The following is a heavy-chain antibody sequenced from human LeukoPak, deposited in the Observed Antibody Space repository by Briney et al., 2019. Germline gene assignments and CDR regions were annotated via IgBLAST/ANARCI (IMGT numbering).Heavy chain of an antibody. CDR3: VRCYYNYGMDV. CDR1: GFTFSSYA. J-gene: IGHJ6*01. CDR2: ITGNGGGT. V-gene: IGHV3-23*01. Sequence: GGSLRLSCAASGFTFSSYAMTWVRQAPGQGLEWVSYITGNGGGTYYDDSGKGRFTISRDNFTDTLFLQMDSLRAEDTAIYYCVRCYYNYGMDVWGQGTTVTVSS.